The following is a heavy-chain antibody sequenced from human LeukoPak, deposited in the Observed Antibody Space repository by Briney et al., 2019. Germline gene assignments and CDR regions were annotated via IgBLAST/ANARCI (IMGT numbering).Heavy chain of an antibody. CDR1: GGSFTDYF. J-gene: IGHJ3*02. D-gene: IGHD5-24*01. V-gene: IGHV4-34*01. CDR2: INDYTGDS. Sequence: PSETLSLTCTVFGGSFTDYFWTWLRHSPGKGLEWLGEINDYTGDSKYNPSLNSRVSISLEKSKNQLSLRLSSVTAADTAVFYCARHRAEMATITDDAFDIWGQGTMVTVSS. CDR3: ARHRAEMATITDDAFDI.